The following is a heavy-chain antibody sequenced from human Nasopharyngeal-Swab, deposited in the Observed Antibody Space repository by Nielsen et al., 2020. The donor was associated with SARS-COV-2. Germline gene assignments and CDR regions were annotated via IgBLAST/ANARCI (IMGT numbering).Heavy chain of an antibody. CDR2: IIPIFGTA. J-gene: IGHJ5*02. D-gene: IGHD3-3*01. Sequence: SVKVSCKASGGTFSSYAISWVRQAPGQGLEWMGGIIPIFGTANYAQKFQGRVTITADKSTSTAYMELSSLRSEDTAMYYCARDKGLRFLEWLPLKGFTGWFDPWGQGTLVTVSS. V-gene: IGHV1-69*06. CDR1: GGTFSSYA. CDR3: ARDKGLRFLEWLPLKGFTGWFDP.